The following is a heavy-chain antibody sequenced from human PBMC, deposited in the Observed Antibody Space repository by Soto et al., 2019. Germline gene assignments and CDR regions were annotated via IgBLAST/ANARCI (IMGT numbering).Heavy chain of an antibody. Sequence: ASVKVSCKASGYTFDSYGLNWVRQAPGQGLEWMGWISTYTGNTDYPQKFQGRVTMTTDTSTNTAFLDLRSLTSDDTAVYYCVRDVSVTSGSFGAYWGQGTLVTVSS. CDR3: VRDVSVTSGSFGAY. CDR1: GYTFDSYG. J-gene: IGHJ4*02. V-gene: IGHV1-18*01. D-gene: IGHD4-4*01. CDR2: ISTYTGNT.